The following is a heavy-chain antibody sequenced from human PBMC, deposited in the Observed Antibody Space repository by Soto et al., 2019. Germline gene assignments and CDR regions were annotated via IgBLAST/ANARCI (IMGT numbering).Heavy chain of an antibody. CDR3: ARGVYGSGNYYTGPSAFDI. D-gene: IGHD3-10*01. Sequence: QVQLEQSGAEVKKPGSSMKISCKASGGTLSDHGVSWLRQAPGQGLEWVGGTIPVFNTANYAPKFQGRVTIAVDKSMNIAYMELGSLRSDDTAFYYCARGVYGSGNYYTGPSAFDIWGQGTLVIVSS. CDR2: TIPVFNTA. CDR1: GGTLSDHG. J-gene: IGHJ3*02. V-gene: IGHV1-69*06.